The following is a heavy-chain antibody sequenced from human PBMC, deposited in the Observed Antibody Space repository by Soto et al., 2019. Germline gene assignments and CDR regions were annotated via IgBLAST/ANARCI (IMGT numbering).Heavy chain of an antibody. Sequence: SETLSLTCSVSGGSINTVGYYWTWIRQQPGKGLEWIGYIYYSGSRDYNPSLKSRVSMSVDASKNQFSLNLTSVTAADTAVYYGAKESGGYDSSTRYGLDVWGQGTTVTVSS. D-gene: IGHD6-25*01. CDR3: AKESGGYDSSTRYGLDV. CDR1: GGSINTVGYY. CDR2: IYYSGSR. J-gene: IGHJ6*02. V-gene: IGHV4-31*03.